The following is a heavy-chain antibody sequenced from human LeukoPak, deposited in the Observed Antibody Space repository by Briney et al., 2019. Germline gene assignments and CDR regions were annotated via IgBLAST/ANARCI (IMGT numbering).Heavy chain of an antibody. D-gene: IGHD1-26*01. V-gene: IGHV3-48*02. CDR1: GFTFSSYS. CDR3: ASSGSYRFDY. Sequence: PGGSLRLSCAASGFTFSSYSMNWFRRAQGKGLEWVSHITASGTAMFYADSVKGRFTISRDNAKNSLYLQMNSLRDEDTAVYYCASSGSYRFDYWGQGTLVTVSS. CDR2: ITASGTAM. J-gene: IGHJ4*02.